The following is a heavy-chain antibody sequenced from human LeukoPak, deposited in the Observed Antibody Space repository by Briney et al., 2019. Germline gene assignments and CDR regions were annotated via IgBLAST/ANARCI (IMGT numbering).Heavy chain of an antibody. CDR2: IYYSGST. CDR3: ARVQAVAGRWDMDV. Sequence: SETLSLTCTVSGGSISSSSYYWGWIRQPPGKGLEWIGSIYYSGSTYYNPSLKSRVTISVDTSKNQFSLKLSSVTAADTAVYYCARVQAVAGRWDMDVWGKGTTVTVSS. D-gene: IGHD6-19*01. CDR1: GGSISSSSYY. J-gene: IGHJ6*03. V-gene: IGHV4-39*07.